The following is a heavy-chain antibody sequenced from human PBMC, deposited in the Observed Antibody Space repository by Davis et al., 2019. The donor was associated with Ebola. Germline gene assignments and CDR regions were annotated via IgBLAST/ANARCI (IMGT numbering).Heavy chain of an antibody. CDR1: GYPFIANG. J-gene: IGHJ6*02. Sequence: AASVKVSCKASGYPFIANGFSWVRQAPGQGLEWMGWIGTNSGKTKYAQRFQGRVTMTTDTSTRTANMELRSLRSDDTAVYYCAKDHDILTGHTRDGMDVWGQGTTVTVSS. CDR3: AKDHDILTGHTRDGMDV. V-gene: IGHV1-18*01. D-gene: IGHD3-9*01. CDR2: IGTNSGKT.